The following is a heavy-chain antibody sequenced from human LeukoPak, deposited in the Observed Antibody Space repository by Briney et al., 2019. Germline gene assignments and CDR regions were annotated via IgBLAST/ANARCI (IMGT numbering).Heavy chain of an antibody. CDR2: ISGSGGIT. Sequence: PGGSLRLSCAASGFTFSSYAMSWVRQAPGKGLEWVSTISGSGGITYYADSVKGRFTISRDNSKNTLYLQMNSLRAEDTAVYYCAKDLEYYYDSSGYYWGQGTLVTVSS. D-gene: IGHD3-22*01. CDR1: GFTFSSYA. J-gene: IGHJ4*02. CDR3: AKDLEYYYDSSGYY. V-gene: IGHV3-23*01.